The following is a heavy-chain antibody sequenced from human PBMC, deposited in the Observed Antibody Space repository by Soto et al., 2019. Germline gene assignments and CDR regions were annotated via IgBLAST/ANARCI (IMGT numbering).Heavy chain of an antibody. CDR3: ASRTYYDSSGDFDY. CDR2: ISAYNGNT. Sequence: ASVKVSCKASGYTFTSYGISWVRQAPGQGLEWMGWISAYNGNTNYAQKLQGRVTMTTDTSTSTAYMELRSLRSDDTAVYYCASRTYYDSSGDFDYWGQGTLVTVSS. J-gene: IGHJ4*02. V-gene: IGHV1-18*04. CDR1: GYTFTSYG. D-gene: IGHD3-22*01.